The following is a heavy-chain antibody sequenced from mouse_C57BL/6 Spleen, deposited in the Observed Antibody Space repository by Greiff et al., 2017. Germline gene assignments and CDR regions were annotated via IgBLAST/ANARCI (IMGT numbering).Heavy chain of an antibody. CDR1: GYAFSSYW. D-gene: IGHD1-1*01. Sequence: QVQLQQSGAELVKPGASVKISCKASGYAFSSYWMNWVKQRPGKGLEWIGQIYPGDGDTNYNGKFKGKATLTADKSSSTAYMQLSSLTSEDSAVYFCASGITTGDYAMDYWGQGTSVTVSS. CDR3: ASGITTGDYAMDY. V-gene: IGHV1-80*01. J-gene: IGHJ4*01. CDR2: IYPGDGDT.